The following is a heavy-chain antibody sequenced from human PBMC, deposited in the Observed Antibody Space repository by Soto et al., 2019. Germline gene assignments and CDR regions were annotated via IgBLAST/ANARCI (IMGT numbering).Heavy chain of an antibody. D-gene: IGHD1-1*01. CDR2: ISYDGSNK. CDR1: GFTFSSYA. J-gene: IGHJ6*02. CDR3: ARDRLRYNWNAVPYYYYGMDV. Sequence: QVQLVESGGGVVQPGRSLRLSCAASGFTFSSYAMHWVRQAPGKGLEWVAVISYDGSNKYYADSVKGRFTISRDNSKNTLYLQMNSRRAEDTAVYYCARDRLRYNWNAVPYYYYGMDVWGQGPTVTFSS. V-gene: IGHV3-30-3*01.